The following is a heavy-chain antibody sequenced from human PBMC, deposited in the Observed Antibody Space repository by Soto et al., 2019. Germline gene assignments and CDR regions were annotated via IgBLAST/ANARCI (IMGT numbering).Heavy chain of an antibody. J-gene: IGHJ4*02. CDR2: ISNDGRGK. CDR3: ARDQCFGGGRSCYYFDF. CDR1: GFTFTTYA. V-gene: IGHV3-30*04. D-gene: IGHD2-15*01. Sequence: GGSLRLSCAASGFTFTTYAIHWVRQAPGKGLEWVAVISNDGRGKYYADSVKGRFTISRDNSKNTLYLQMNSLRSDDTAVYYCARDQCFGGGRSCYYFDFWGQGALVTVSS.